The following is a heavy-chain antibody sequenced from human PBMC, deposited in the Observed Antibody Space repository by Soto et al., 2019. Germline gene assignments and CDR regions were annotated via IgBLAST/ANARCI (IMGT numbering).Heavy chain of an antibody. CDR2: IYPGDSDT. Sequence: PGESLKISCMGSGYKVSTWHNFTSYWIAWVRQMPGEGLEWMGIIYPGDSDTRYSPSFQGQVTISADKSINSVYLQWSSLKASDTAMYYCAREGGDYGPLHYYYGMDVWGQGTTVTVSS. V-gene: IGHV5-51*01. CDR3: AREGGDYGPLHYYYGMDV. J-gene: IGHJ6*02. CDR1: GYKVSTWHNFTSYW. D-gene: IGHD4-17*01.